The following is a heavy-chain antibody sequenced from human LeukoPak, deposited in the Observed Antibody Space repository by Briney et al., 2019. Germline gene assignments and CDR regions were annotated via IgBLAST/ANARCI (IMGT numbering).Heavy chain of an antibody. CDR1: GDSMTSHS. CDR2: VFYSGVT. Sequence: SETLSLTCKVSGDSMTSHSWTWIRQSPGKSLEWIGYVFYSGVTDYTPSLKSRVTISIDTSKLQFSLRLTSVTVADTAVYYCTRDAHRNNWYFDIWGRGTLVTVSS. J-gene: IGHJ2*01. D-gene: IGHD2-21*01. CDR3: TRDAHRNNWYFDI. V-gene: IGHV4-59*11.